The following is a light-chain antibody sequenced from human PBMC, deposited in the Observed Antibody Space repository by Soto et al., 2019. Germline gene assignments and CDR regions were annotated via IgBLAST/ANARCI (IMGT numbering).Light chain of an antibody. CDR1: QSVSSSY. CDR3: RQYGSSPPLT. Sequence: SQSTGTLSLFPGERATLTCRSIQSVSSSYLAWYQQKPGQAPRLLIYGATSRATGIPDRFSGSGSGTDFTLTISRLEPEDFAVYYCRQYGSSPPLTFGGGSSLDIK. CDR2: GAT. V-gene: IGKV3-20*01. J-gene: IGKJ4*01.